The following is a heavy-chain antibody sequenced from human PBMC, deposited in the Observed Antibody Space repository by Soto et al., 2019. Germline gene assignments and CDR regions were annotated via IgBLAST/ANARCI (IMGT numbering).Heavy chain of an antibody. CDR1: GYTFTNYA. CDR3: SRIVFGSGGWYDP. D-gene: IGHD3-10*01. Sequence: QVQLVQSGAEVKKPGASVKVSCKASGYTFTNYAIHWVRQAPGLGLEWMGWINGGKGNTEYSQKFQDRGTITRDTSASTAYMELTSLRFEDTAVYYCSRIVFGSGGWYDPWGQGTLVTVSS. J-gene: IGHJ5*02. CDR2: INGGKGNT. V-gene: IGHV1-3*01.